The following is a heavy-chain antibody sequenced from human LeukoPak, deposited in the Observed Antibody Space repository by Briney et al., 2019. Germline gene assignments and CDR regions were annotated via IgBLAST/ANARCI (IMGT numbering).Heavy chain of an antibody. CDR3: ARGAYGSGSGNGFNI. V-gene: IGHV4-61*02. Sequence: SQTLSLTCTVSGGSITSGTYYWSWIRQPAGKGLEWIGRIFSTGSTNYNPSLKSRVTMSVDTSKNQFSLNLSSVTAADTAVYYCARGAYGSGSGNGFNIWGQGTTVTVSS. CDR2: IFSTGST. D-gene: IGHD3-10*01. J-gene: IGHJ3*02. CDR1: GGSITSGTYY.